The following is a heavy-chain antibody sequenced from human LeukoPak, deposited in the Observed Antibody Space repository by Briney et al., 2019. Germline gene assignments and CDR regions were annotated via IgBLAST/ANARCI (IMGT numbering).Heavy chain of an antibody. CDR1: GGSISSYY. Sequence: SETLSLTCTVSGGSISSYYWSWIRQPPGKGLEWIGSIYYSGSTYYNPSLKSRVTISVDTSKNQFSLKLSSVTAADTAVYYCARHPTTAAGNFDYWGQGTLVTVSS. D-gene: IGHD6-13*01. V-gene: IGHV4-59*05. J-gene: IGHJ4*02. CDR2: IYYSGST. CDR3: ARHPTTAAGNFDY.